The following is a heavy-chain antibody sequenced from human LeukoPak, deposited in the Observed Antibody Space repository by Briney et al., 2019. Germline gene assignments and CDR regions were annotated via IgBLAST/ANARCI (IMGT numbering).Heavy chain of an antibody. CDR2: ISYDGSNK. CDR3: AKDLYSSSWYLKHYYGMDV. Sequence: GRSLRLSCAASGFTFSSYGMHWVRQAPGKGLEWVAVISYDGSNKYYADSVKGRFTISRDNSKNTLYLQMNSLRAEDTAVYYCAKDLYSSSWYLKHYYGMDVWGQGTTVTVSS. CDR1: GFTFSSYG. V-gene: IGHV3-30*18. J-gene: IGHJ6*02. D-gene: IGHD6-13*01.